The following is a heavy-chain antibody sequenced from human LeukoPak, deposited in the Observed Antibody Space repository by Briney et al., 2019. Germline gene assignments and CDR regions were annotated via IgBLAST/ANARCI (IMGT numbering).Heavy chain of an antibody. V-gene: IGHV1-18*04. CDR3: AREGVATSTPFDC. D-gene: IGHD5-12*01. CDR1: GYTFTSYG. CDR2: ISAYNGNT. J-gene: IGHJ4*02. Sequence: GASVKVSCKASGYTFTSYGISWVRQAPGQGLEWMGWISAYNGNTNYAHKLQGRVTRTTATPTSTAYMELRSLRSDDTAVYYCAREGVATSTPFDCWGQGTLVTVYS.